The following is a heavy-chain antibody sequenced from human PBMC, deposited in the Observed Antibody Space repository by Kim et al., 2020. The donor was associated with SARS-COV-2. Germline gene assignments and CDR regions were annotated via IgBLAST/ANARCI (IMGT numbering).Heavy chain of an antibody. CDR2: VSASGVTG. Sequence: GGSLRLSCAASGCSVSTYTMICVRKAPLKVQARVSGVSASGVTGSYAASVKGRFTISRDNVQHTLPLQMKILRVEDTAIYYCAKTFGFWDSGDQRYYYHNMDVWGNGPTVTVSS. J-gene: IGHJ6*03. CDR3: AKTFGFWDSGDQRYYYHNMDV. CDR1: GCSVSTYT. D-gene: IGHD6-19*01. V-gene: IGHV3-23*01.